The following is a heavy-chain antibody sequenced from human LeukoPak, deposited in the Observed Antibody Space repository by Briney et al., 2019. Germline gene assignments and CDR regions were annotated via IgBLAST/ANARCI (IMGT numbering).Heavy chain of an antibody. J-gene: IGHJ6*03. CDR2: ITARSKSI. CDR1: GFTFSSHD. Sequence: GGSLRLSCATSGFTFSSHDMNWVRQGPGQGLEWVSSITARSKSIDYANPVKGRFAISQDKSKNSLFFQMESLGVEGTAVYYCLRGGSWSTHYMDVWGKGTTVTVSS. D-gene: IGHD3-10*01. CDR3: LRGGSWSTHYMDV. V-gene: IGHV3-21*04.